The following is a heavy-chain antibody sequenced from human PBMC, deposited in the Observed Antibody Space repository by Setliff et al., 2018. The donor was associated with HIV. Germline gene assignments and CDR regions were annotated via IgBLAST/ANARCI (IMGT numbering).Heavy chain of an antibody. CDR3: MRASGFGELLHGFDI. Sequence: VKVSCKASGGTFSSYAISWVRQAPGQGLEWMGGIIPIFATANYAQKFQGRVTINTDESTSTAYMEVTSLTSEDTAVYYCMRASGFGELLHGFDIWGQGTMVTVSS. J-gene: IGHJ3*02. V-gene: IGHV1-69*05. D-gene: IGHD3-10*01. CDR2: IIPIFATA. CDR1: GGTFSSYA.